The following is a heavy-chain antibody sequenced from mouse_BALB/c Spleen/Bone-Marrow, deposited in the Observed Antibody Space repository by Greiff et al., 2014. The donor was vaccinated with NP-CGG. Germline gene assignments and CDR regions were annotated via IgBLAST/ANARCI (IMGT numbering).Heavy chain of an antibody. CDR2: INPSNGGT. Sequence: VKLQESGAELVKPGASVKLSRKASGYTFTSYYMYWVKQRPGQGLEWIGEINPSNGGTNFNEKFKSKATLTVDISSNAAYVQLSSLTSEDSAVYHCTRSNYGYWFFDVWGAGTTVTVSS. CDR1: GYTFTSYY. CDR3: TRSNYGYWFFDV. V-gene: IGHV1S81*02. J-gene: IGHJ1*01. D-gene: IGHD1-1*01.